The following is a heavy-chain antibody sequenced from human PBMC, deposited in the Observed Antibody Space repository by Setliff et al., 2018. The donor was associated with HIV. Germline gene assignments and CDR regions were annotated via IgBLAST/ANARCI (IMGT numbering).Heavy chain of an antibody. J-gene: IGHJ3*02. CDR2: MNPNSGNT. V-gene: IGHV1-8*01. D-gene: IGHD2-21*01. Sequence: ASVKVSCRASGYTFTSYDINWVRQATGQGLEWMGWMNPNSGNTGYAQKFQGRVTMTRNTSISKAYMELSSLRSEDTAVYYCASIATRAKPGRAFDIWGQGTMVTVS. CDR3: ASIATRAKPGRAFDI. CDR1: GYTFTSYD.